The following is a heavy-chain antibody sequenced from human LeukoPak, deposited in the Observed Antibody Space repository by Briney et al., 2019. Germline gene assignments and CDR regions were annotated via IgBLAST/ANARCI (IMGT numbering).Heavy chain of an antibody. CDR3: ARLRPDEQ. D-gene: IGHD1/OR15-1a*01. CDR1: GYTFTDSF. V-gene: IGHV1-2*02. J-gene: IGHJ4*02. Sequence: ASVKVSCKASGYTFTDSFIHWVRQAPGQGLEWMGLINPNSGGTKYAQKFQGRVTMTRDTSISTAYMELSRLGSDDTAVYYCARLRPDEQWGQGTLVTVSS. CDR2: INPNSGGT.